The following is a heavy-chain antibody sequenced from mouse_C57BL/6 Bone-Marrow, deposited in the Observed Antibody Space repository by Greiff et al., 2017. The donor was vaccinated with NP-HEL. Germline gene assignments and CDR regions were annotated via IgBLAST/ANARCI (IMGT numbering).Heavy chain of an antibody. D-gene: IGHD1-1*01. CDR3: ARLDYYGSSYGD. J-gene: IGHJ2*01. CDR1: GFNIKDYY. Sequence: EVQLQQSGAELVKPGDSVKLSCTASGFNIKDYYMHWVKQRTEQGLEGIGRFDPEDGENKYAPKFQGKATITADTSSNTAYLQLSSLTSEDTAVYYCARLDYYGSSYGDWGQGTTLTVSS. V-gene: IGHV14-2*01. CDR2: FDPEDGEN.